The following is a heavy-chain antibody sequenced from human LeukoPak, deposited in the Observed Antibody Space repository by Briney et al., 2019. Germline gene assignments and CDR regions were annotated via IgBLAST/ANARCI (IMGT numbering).Heavy chain of an antibody. V-gene: IGHV3-74*01. D-gene: IGHD7-27*01. Sequence: GGSLRLSCAASGFNFASNWMHWVRQTPGKGLMWVSRINSGGSGTSYAGSVEGRFTISRDNAKNTLYLQMNNLRAEDAAMYYCASSLGPLTEYWGQGTLVTVSS. J-gene: IGHJ4*01. CDR3: ASSLGPLTEY. CDR1: GFNFASNW. CDR2: INSGGSGT.